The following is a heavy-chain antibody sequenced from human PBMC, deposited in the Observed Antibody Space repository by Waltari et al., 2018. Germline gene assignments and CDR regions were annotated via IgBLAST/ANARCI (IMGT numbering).Heavy chain of an antibody. V-gene: IGHV4-38-2*01. CDR3: ARVGDSSGYYLYFDY. D-gene: IGHD3-22*01. J-gene: IGHJ4*02. CDR2: IYHSGST. Sequence: QVQLQESGPGLVKPSETLSLTCAVSGYPISSGYYWGWFRQPPGKGLEWIGSIYHSGSTYYNPSLKSRVTISVDTSKNQFSLKLSSVTAADTAVYYCARVGDSSGYYLYFDYWGQGTLVTVSS. CDR1: GYPISSGYY.